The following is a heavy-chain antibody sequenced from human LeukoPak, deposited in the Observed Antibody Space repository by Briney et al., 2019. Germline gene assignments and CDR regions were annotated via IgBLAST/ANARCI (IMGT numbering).Heavy chain of an antibody. J-gene: IGHJ5*02. Sequence: ASVKVSCKASGYTFTSYYMHWVRQAPGQGLEWMGIINPSGGSTSYAQRFQGRVTMTRDTSTSTVYMELSSLRSEDTAVYYCARGGTAFKPYNWFDPWGQGTLVTVSS. CDR1: GYTFTSYY. D-gene: IGHD5-18*01. V-gene: IGHV1-46*01. CDR2: INPSGGST. CDR3: ARGGTAFKPYNWFDP.